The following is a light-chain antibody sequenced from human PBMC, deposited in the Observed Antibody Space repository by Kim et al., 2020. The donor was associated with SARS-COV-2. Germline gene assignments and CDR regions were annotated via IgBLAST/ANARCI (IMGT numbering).Light chain of an antibody. CDR1: QDSRNY. J-gene: IGKJ4*01. CDR3: HQYDDLI. Sequence: LSASVGDRVTITWRARQDSRNYLNWYQHKSGKAPKLLIYDASTLDTGVPSRFSGSGSGTHFTFTITSLQPEDVATYYCHQYDDLIFGGGTKVDIK. V-gene: IGKV1-33*01. CDR2: DAS.